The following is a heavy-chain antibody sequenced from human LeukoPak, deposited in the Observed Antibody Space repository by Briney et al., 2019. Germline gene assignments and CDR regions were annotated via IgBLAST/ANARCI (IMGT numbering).Heavy chain of an antibody. CDR1: GYSFTSYW. Sequence: GESLKISCKGSGYSFTSYWIGWVRQMPGKGLEWMGIIYPGDSDTRYSPSFQGQVTISADKSISTAYLQWSSLKASDTAMYYCARQEVTVQTDHNWFDPWGQGTLVTVSS. D-gene: IGHD1-1*01. V-gene: IGHV5-51*01. CDR3: ARQEVTVQTDHNWFDP. J-gene: IGHJ5*02. CDR2: IYPGDSDT.